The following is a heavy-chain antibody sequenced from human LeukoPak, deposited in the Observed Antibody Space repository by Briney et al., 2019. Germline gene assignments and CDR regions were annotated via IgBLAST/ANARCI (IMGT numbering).Heavy chain of an antibody. V-gene: IGHV3-48*02. CDR3: ARSVTYYGSGSYYYNYFDY. Sequence: ETLSLTCAVYGGSLSGYYWSWVRQAPGKGLEWVSYISSSSSTIYYADSVKGRFTISRDNAKNSLYLQMNSLRDEDTAVYYCARSVTYYGSGSYYYNYFDYWGQGTLVTVSS. J-gene: IGHJ4*02. CDR2: ISSSSSTI. CDR1: GGSLSGYY. D-gene: IGHD3-10*01.